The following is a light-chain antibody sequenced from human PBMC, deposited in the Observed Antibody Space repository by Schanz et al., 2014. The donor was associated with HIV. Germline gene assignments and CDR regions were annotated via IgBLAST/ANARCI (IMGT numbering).Light chain of an antibody. CDR2: EGS. CDR3: NSYSHSNTYV. Sequence: QSALTQPASVSGSPGQSITISCTGPSSDVGSYNLVSWYQQHPGKAPKLMIYEGSKRPSGVSNRVSGSKSANTASLTISGLQPEDEADYYCNSYSHSNTYVFGSGTKLTVL. CDR1: SSDVGSYNL. V-gene: IGLV2-14*02. J-gene: IGLJ1*01.